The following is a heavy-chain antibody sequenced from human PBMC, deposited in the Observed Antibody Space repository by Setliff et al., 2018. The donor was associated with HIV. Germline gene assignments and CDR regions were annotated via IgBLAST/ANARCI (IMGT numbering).Heavy chain of an antibody. V-gene: IGHV4-39*01. D-gene: IGHD3-16*02. CDR3: ARRVILSYGYYFDY. Sequence: SETLSLTCTVSGGSISSSNYYWGWLRQPPGKGLEWIGSIYYSGNTYYNPSLKSRVTISVDTSKNQFSLKLSPVTAADTAVYHCARRVILSYGYYFDYWGQGTLVTVPQ. J-gene: IGHJ4*02. CDR2: IYYSGNT. CDR1: GGSISSSNYY.